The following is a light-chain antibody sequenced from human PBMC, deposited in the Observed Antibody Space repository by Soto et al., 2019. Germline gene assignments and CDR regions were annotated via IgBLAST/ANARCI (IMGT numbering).Light chain of an antibody. CDR3: QSYDSRGV. V-gene: IGLV1-40*01. J-gene: IGLJ2*01. Sequence: QFVLTQPPSVSGAPGQRVTISCTGSSSNIGAGYDVHWYQQLPGTAPKLLIYGNSNRPSGVPDRFSGSKSGTSASLAITGLQAEDEADYYCQSYDSRGVFGGGTKLTVL. CDR1: SSNIGAGYD. CDR2: GNS.